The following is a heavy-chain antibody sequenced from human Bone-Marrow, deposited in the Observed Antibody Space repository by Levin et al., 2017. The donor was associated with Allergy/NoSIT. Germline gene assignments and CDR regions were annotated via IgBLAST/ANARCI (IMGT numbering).Heavy chain of an antibody. J-gene: IGHJ5*02. Sequence: GESLKISCKASGYTFTNYAMHWVRQAPGQRLEWMGWINAGNGNTKYSQKFQGRITITRDTSASTAYMALSSLRSEDTAVYYCARDGYCSGGSCSPLHWFDPWGQGTLVTVSS. V-gene: IGHV1-3*01. CDR3: ARDGYCSGGSCSPLHWFDP. CDR1: GYTFTNYA. CDR2: INAGNGNT. D-gene: IGHD2-15*01.